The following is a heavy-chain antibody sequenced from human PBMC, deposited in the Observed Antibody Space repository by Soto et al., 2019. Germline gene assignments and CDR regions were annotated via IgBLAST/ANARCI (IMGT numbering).Heavy chain of an antibody. CDR2: IYPGDSDT. CDR3: AASIFYYGMDV. CDR1: GYTFTNYW. J-gene: IGHJ6*01. V-gene: IGHV5-51*01. Sequence: GECLKLSCKGSGYTFTNYWIGWVRQMPGKGLEWMGIIYPGDSDTKYNPSFQGQVTISADKSITTTYLRWTSLKASDNAIYYCAASIFYYGMDVWGQGTTVTVSS.